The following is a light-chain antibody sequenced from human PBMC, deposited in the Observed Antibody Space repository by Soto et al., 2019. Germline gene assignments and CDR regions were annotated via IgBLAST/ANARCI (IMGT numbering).Light chain of an antibody. Sequence: EIVLTQSPGTLSLSPGERATHSCRASQSVSSGYLAWYQQKPGHAPRLLIYGASSRATGIPDRFSGSGSGTDFTLTISRLEPEDFAVYYCQQYDSSPITFGGGTKVEIK. CDR1: QSVSSGY. J-gene: IGKJ4*01. V-gene: IGKV3-20*01. CDR2: GAS. CDR3: QQYDSSPIT.